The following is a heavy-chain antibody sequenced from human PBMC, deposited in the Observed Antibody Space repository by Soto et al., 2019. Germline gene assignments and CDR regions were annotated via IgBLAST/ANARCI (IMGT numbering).Heavy chain of an antibody. Sequence: SETLSLTCTVSGGSVSSYFWSWIRQPPGKGLEWIGYIYYSGETNSNPSLKSRVTMSVDASKNQFSLRLNSVTAADSAVYYCARGHMGWFDPWGLGTLVTVSS. D-gene: IGHD3-16*01. CDR1: GGSVSSYF. V-gene: IGHV4-59*02. J-gene: IGHJ5*02. CDR3: ARGHMGWFDP. CDR2: IYYSGET.